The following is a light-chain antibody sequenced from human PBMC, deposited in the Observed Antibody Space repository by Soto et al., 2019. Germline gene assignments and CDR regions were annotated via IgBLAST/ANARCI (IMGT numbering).Light chain of an antibody. CDR3: QHHNSYSQT. J-gene: IGKJ1*01. V-gene: IGKV1-5*01. CDR1: QSIRYY. Sequence: DIQLTQSPPTLSASVGDRVTITCRASQSIRYYLAWYHQMPGKAPKLLIYGASSLQSGVPSRFSGSGSGTEFTLTISSLQPDDFATYFCQHHNSYSQTFGQGTRV. CDR2: GAS.